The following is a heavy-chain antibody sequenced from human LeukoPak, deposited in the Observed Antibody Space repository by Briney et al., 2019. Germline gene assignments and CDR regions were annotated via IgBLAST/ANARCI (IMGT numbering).Heavy chain of an antibody. D-gene: IGHD5-12*01. CDR1: GYTFTSYY. Sequence: ASVKVSCKASGYTFTSYYMHWVRQAPGQGLEWMGIINPSGGSTSYAQKFQGRVTMTRNTSISTAYMELSSLRSEDTAVYYCARDVDIVATAFDIWGQGTMVTVSS. J-gene: IGHJ3*02. CDR2: INPSGGST. V-gene: IGHV1-46*01. CDR3: ARDVDIVATAFDI.